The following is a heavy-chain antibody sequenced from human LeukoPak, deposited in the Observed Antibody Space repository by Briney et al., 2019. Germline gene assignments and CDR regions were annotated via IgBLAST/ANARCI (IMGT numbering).Heavy chain of an antibody. CDR2: IYYSGST. V-gene: IGHV4-30-4*01. Sequence: SETLSLTCTVSGGSISSGDYYWSWIRQPPGKGLEWIGYIYYSGSTYYNPSLKSRVTISVDTSKNQFSLKLSSVTAADTAVYYCARAFSHYYYDSSGYYSGYYFDYWGQGTLVTVSS. J-gene: IGHJ4*02. D-gene: IGHD3-22*01. CDR1: GGSISSGDYY. CDR3: ARAFSHYYYDSSGYYSGYYFDY.